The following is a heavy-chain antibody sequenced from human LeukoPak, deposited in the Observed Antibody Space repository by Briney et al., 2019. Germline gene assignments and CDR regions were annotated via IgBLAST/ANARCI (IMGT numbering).Heavy chain of an antibody. D-gene: IGHD3-10*01. V-gene: IGHV4-59*01. Sequence: PSETLSLTCAVYGGSFSGYYWSWIRQPPGKGLEWIGYIYYSGSTNYNPSLKSRVTISVDTSKNQFSLKLSSVTAADTAVYYCARDRHYYGSGRPSYFDYWGQGTLVTVSS. J-gene: IGHJ4*02. CDR1: GGSFSGYY. CDR2: IYYSGST. CDR3: ARDRHYYGSGRPSYFDY.